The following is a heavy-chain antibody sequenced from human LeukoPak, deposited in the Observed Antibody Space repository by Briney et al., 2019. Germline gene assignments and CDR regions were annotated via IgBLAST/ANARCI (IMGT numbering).Heavy chain of an antibody. CDR2: ISYDGNKK. D-gene: IGHD2-2*01. Sequence: GGSLRLSCAASGFPFSNYAMHWVRQAPGKGLEWVAVISYDGNKKYYADSVKGRFTISRDNSKNTLYLQMNSLRAEDTAVYYCARGPIYCSSTSCDPPDYWGQGTLVTVSS. J-gene: IGHJ4*02. CDR1: GFPFSNYA. CDR3: ARGPIYCSSTSCDPPDY. V-gene: IGHV3-30-3*01.